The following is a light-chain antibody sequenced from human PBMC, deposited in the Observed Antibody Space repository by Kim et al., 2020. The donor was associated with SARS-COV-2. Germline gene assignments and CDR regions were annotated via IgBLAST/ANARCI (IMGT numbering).Light chain of an antibody. Sequence: GQTVTISFSGGSSNLRDYYVYWYQQVPGAAPRLLIYRNSQRPSGVPDRFSGSKSGTSASLAISGLRSEDEADYYCASRDDSVNGPVFGGGTQLTVL. CDR3: ASRDDSVNGPV. V-gene: IGLV1-47*01. CDR1: SSNLRDYY. CDR2: RNS. J-gene: IGLJ2*01.